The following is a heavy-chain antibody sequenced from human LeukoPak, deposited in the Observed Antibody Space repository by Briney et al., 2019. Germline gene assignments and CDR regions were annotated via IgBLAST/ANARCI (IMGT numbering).Heavy chain of an antibody. CDR2: VHHSGTA. V-gene: IGHV4-59*01. CDR3: ASLGGYYESSSYSQLDAFDI. J-gene: IGHJ3*02. D-gene: IGHD3-22*01. CDR1: NGSISNYF. Sequence: SETLSLTCTVSNGSISNYFWSWIRQPPGKELEWIGYVHHSGTANYNPSLMSRVNISIDTSEHRLSLKLSSVTAADTALYYCASLGGYYESSSYSQLDAFDIWGQGTMVTVSS.